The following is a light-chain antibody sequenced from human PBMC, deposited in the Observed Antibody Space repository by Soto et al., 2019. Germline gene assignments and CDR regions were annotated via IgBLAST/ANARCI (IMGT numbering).Light chain of an antibody. CDR3: ISYTSRSTYV. V-gene: IGLV2-14*01. CDR1: SSDVGAYNY. CDR2: EVS. Sequence: QSVLTQPASVSGSPGQSITISCTGTSSDVGAYNYVSWYQQHPGEAPKLMIYEVSNRPSGLSNRFSGSKSGNTASLTISGLQAEDEADYYCISYTSRSTYVFGTGTKLTVL. J-gene: IGLJ1*01.